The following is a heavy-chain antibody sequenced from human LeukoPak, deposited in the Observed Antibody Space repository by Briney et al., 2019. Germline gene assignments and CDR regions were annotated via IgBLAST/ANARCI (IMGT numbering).Heavy chain of an antibody. J-gene: IGHJ3*02. Sequence: SVKVSCKASGGTFSSYAISWVRQAPGQGLEWMGGIIPIFGTANYAQKFQGRVTITADESTSTAYMELSSLRSEDTAVYYCARGRDGYSFRHDAFDIWGQGTMVTVSS. CDR3: ARGRDGYSFRHDAFDI. V-gene: IGHV1-69*13. CDR1: GGTFSSYA. CDR2: IIPIFGTA. D-gene: IGHD5-24*01.